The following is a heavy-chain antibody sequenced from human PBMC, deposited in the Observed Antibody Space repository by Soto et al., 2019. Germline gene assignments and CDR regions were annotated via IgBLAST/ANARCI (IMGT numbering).Heavy chain of an antibody. CDR1: GFAFSSYG. D-gene: IGHD3-3*01. J-gene: IGHJ4*02. V-gene: IGHV3-30*03. Sequence: QVQLVESGGGVVQPGGSLRLSCAASGFAFSSYGMHWVRQAPGKGLEWVAVISYDGSVSYDGSHKYYADSVKGRFTISRDNSKNTLYLQMNSLRVEDTAVYSWARPGRDFWSGRYYFDYWCQGTLVTVSS. CDR3: ARPGRDFWSGRYYFDY. CDR2: ISYDGSVSYDGSHK.